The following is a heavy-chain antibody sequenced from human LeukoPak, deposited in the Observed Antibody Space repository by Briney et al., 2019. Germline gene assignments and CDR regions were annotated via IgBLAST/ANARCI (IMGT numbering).Heavy chain of an antibody. J-gene: IGHJ5*02. V-gene: IGHV1-46*01. CDR1: GYTFTGYY. CDR3: ARDNSVGDVAWWFDP. Sequence: ASVRVSCKASGYTFTGYYMHWVRQAPGQGLEWLGLINPSGSSTLYAQKFQGRVTMTRDMSTTTDYMELSSLRSEDTAVYYCARDNSVGDVAWWFDPWGQGTLVTVSS. CDR2: INPSGSST. D-gene: IGHD1-26*01.